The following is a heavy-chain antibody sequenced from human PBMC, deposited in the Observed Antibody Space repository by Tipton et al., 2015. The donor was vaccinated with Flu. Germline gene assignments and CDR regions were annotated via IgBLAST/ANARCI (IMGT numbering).Heavy chain of an antibody. V-gene: IGHV4-59*01. CDR1: GGSISSYY. CDR3: ARVRCSGGSWKTDYYYYHGMDV. CDR2: IYYSGST. D-gene: IGHD2-15*01. Sequence: TLSLTCTVSGGSISSYYWSWIRQPPGKGLEWIGYIYYSGSTNYYPSLKSRVTISVDTSKNQFSLKLSSVTAADTAVYYCARVRCSGGSWKTDYYYYHGMDVWGQGTTVTVSS. J-gene: IGHJ6*02.